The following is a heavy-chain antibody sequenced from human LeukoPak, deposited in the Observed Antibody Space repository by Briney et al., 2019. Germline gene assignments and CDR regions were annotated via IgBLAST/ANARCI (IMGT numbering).Heavy chain of an antibody. CDR3: ARDPPPQLLWFGESQGGFDP. J-gene: IGHJ5*02. CDR2: IYYSGST. Sequence: SETLSLTCTVSGGSVSSGSYYWSWIRQPPGKGLEWIGYIYYSGSTNYNPSLKSRVTISVDKSKNQFSLKLSSVTAADTAVYYCARDPPPQLLWFGESQGGFDPWGQGTLVTVSS. CDR1: GGSVSSGSYY. D-gene: IGHD3-10*01. V-gene: IGHV4-61*01.